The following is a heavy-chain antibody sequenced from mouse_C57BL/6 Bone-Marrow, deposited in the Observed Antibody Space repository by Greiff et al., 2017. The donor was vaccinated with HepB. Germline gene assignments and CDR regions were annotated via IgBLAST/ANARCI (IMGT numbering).Heavy chain of an antibody. Sequence: EVQLVESGGGLVQPGGSLKLSCAASGFTFSDYYMYWVRQTPEKRLERVAYISNGGGSTYYPDTVKGRFTISRDNAKNTLYLQMSRLKSEDTAMYYCARQDSSGYVRFAYWGQGTLVTVSA. J-gene: IGHJ3*01. CDR3: ARQDSSGYVRFAY. V-gene: IGHV5-12*01. CDR2: ISNGGGST. CDR1: GFTFSDYY. D-gene: IGHD3-2*02.